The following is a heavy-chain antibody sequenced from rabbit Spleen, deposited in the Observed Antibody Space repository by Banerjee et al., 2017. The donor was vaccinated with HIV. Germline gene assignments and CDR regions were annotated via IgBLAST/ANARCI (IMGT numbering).Heavy chain of an antibody. J-gene: IGHJ6*01. CDR2: IAAGGDGST. CDR1: GFSFSGSVY. V-gene: IGHV1S40*01. CDR3: ARDTSSSFSSYGMDL. Sequence: SLEESGGDLVKPGASLTLTCIASGFSFSGSVYMCWVRQAPGKGLEWVACIAAGGDGSTYYASWAKGRFTISKASSTTVTLQMTSLTAADTATYFCARDTSSSFSSYGMDLWGPGTLVTVS. D-gene: IGHD1-1*01.